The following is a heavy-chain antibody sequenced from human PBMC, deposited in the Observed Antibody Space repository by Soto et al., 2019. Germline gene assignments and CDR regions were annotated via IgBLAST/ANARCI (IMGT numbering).Heavy chain of an antibody. J-gene: IGHJ3*02. CDR1: GASIIDYY. CDR2: IYYSGST. D-gene: IGHD4-17*01. V-gene: IGHV4-59*01. CDR3: ASGLRPNPVDI. Sequence: SETLSLTCAVSGASIIDYYCSFIRQPPWKGLEWIGYIYYSGSTKYNPSLKSRVTISEDTSKNQVSLKLRSVTAADTAVYYCASGLRPNPVDIWGQGTMVTVSS.